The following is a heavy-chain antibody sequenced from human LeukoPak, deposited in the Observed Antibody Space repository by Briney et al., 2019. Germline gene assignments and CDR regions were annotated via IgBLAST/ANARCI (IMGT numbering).Heavy chain of an antibody. Sequence: SETLSLTCTVSGGSISSYYWSWIRQPPGKGLEWIGYIYYSGSTNYNPSLKSRVTISVDTSKNQFSLKLSSVTAADTAVYYCARVHFSSGYSDWGQGTLVTVSS. CDR3: ARVHFSSGYSD. V-gene: IGHV4-59*01. CDR2: IYYSGST. D-gene: IGHD6-19*01. CDR1: GGSISSYY. J-gene: IGHJ4*02.